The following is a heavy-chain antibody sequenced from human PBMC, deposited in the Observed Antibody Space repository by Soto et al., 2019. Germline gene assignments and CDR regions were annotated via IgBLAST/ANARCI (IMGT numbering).Heavy chain of an antibody. J-gene: IGHJ4*02. CDR2: IYYNGGT. Sequence: PSETLSLTCSVSGVSISSSSYYWGWIRQPPGKGLEWVGSIYYNGGTYYNPSLNSRVTISVDTSKNQFSLKLRSVTAADTAVYYCARRIVGASSDYFDYWGQGTLVTV. CDR3: ARRIVGASSDYFDY. V-gene: IGHV4-39*01. CDR1: GVSISSSSYY. D-gene: IGHD1-26*01.